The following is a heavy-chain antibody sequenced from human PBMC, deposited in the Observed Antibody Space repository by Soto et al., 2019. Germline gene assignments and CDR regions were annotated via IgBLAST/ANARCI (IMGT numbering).Heavy chain of an antibody. CDR2: ISAYNGNT. V-gene: IGHV1-18*01. J-gene: IGHJ6*02. D-gene: IGHD4-17*01. CDR1: GYTFTSYG. Sequence: QVQLVQSGAEVKKPGASVKVSCKASGYTFTSYGISWVRQAPGQGLEWMGWISAYNGNTNYAQKLQGRVTMPTDTPTSTASMDLRSPRSDDTAVYYCARVASDYARYYYGMDVWGQGTTVTVSS. CDR3: ARVASDYARYYYGMDV.